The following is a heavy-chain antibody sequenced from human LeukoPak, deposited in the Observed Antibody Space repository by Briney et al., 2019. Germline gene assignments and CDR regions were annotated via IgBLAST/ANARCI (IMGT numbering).Heavy chain of an antibody. CDR2: ISSSGSTI. D-gene: IGHD4-17*01. V-gene: IGHV3-48*03. Sequence: GSLRLSCAASGFTFSSYEMNWVRQAPGKGLEWVSYISSSGSTIYYADSVKGRFTISRDNAKNSLYLQMNSLRAEDTAVYYCARDAGEYYFDYWGQGTLVTVSS. J-gene: IGHJ4*02. CDR3: ARDAGEYYFDY. CDR1: GFTFSSYE.